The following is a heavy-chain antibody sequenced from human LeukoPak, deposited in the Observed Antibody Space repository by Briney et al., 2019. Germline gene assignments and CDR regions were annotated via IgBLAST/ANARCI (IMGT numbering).Heavy chain of an antibody. CDR2: ISGSGGST. CDR1: GFTFSSYA. Sequence: GGSLRLSCAASGFTFSSYAMSRVRQAPGKGLEWVSAISGSGGSTYYADSVKGRFTISRDNSKNTLYLQMNSLRAEDTAVYYCAKMGTIFGVVFYFDYWGQGTLVTVSS. D-gene: IGHD3-3*01. CDR3: AKMGTIFGVVFYFDY. J-gene: IGHJ4*02. V-gene: IGHV3-23*01.